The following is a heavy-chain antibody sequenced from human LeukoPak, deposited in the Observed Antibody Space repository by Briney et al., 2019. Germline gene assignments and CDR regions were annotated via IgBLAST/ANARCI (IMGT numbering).Heavy chain of an antibody. V-gene: IGHV4-59*08. J-gene: IGHJ4*02. CDR3: ARGSYPGTFFDY. CDR2: IYYSGST. CDR1: GGSISSYY. D-gene: IGHD3-10*01. Sequence: SETLSLTCTVSGGSISSYYWSWIRQPPGKGLEWIGYIYYSGSTNHNPSLKSRVTISVDTSKNQFSLKLSSVTAADTAVYYCARGSYPGTFFDYWGQGTLVTVSS.